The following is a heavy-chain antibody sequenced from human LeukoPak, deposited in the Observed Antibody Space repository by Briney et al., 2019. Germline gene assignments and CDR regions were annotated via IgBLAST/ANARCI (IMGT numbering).Heavy chain of an antibody. CDR3: ARRPPGDWLNAFDV. D-gene: IGHD3-9*01. CDR2: TSYSGNT. CDR1: DGSIRRYY. V-gene: IGHV4-59*01. J-gene: IGHJ3*01. Sequence: SETLSLTCSVSDGSIRRYYWSWIRQSPGKGLEWIGFTSYSGNTKYNPSLKSRVTISLEASMDQVSLNVSSVTAADTAVYYCARRPPGDWLNAFDVWGQGIMVTVSS.